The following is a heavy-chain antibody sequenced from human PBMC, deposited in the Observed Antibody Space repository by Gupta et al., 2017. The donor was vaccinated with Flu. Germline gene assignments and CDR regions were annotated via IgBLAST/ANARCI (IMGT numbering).Heavy chain of an antibody. J-gene: IGHJ6*03. CDR2: IASDGSHK. CDR1: GFTFSSYG. Sequence: QMQLVESGGGVVQFGTSLRLACAASGFTFSSYGRHWVRQAPGKGLGWVADIASDGSHKDDADSVRGRFTISRDKSKNTLSLEMDSLRVEDTAVYYCAKDGPWTASCPYYCYYMDVWGKGTTVTVSS. V-gene: IGHV3-30*18. CDR3: AKDGPWTASCPYYCYYMDV. D-gene: IGHD2-2*01.